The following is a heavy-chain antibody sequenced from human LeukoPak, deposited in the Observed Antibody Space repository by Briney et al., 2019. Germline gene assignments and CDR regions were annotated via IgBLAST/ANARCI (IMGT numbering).Heavy chain of an antibody. CDR2: IYHSGST. J-gene: IGHJ6*03. V-gene: IGHV4-38-2*02. Sequence: PSETLSLTCTVSGYSISSGYYWGWIRQPPGKGLEWIGSIYHSGSTYYNPSLKSRVTISVDTSKNQFSLKLSSVTAADTAVYYCARGVGSGWYVGGYYYYYYMDVWGKGTTVTISS. CDR1: GYSISSGYY. D-gene: IGHD6-19*01. CDR3: ARGVGSGWYVGGYYYYYYMDV.